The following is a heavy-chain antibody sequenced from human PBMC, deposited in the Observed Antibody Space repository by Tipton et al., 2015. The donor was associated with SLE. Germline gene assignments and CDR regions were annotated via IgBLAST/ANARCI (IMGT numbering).Heavy chain of an antibody. CDR1: GESIRSGSYY. V-gene: IGHV4-61*09. CDR2: IHTSEST. D-gene: IGHD3-22*01. J-gene: IGHJ4*01. Sequence: TLSLTCTVSGESIRSGSYYWSWVRQPAGKDLRWLGQIHTSESTNYNPSLKSRLTISVDTSKNLFSLRLSSVTTADTAVYFCARGAVRFDYWGQGSLVTASS. CDR3: ARGAVRFDY.